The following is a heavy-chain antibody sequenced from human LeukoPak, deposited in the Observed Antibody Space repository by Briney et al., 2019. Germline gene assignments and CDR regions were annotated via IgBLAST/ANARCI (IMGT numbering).Heavy chain of an antibody. Sequence: SETLSLTCTVSGGSISSGGYYWSWIRQPPGKGLEWIGYIYHSGSTYYNPSLKSRVTISVDRSKNQFSLKLSSVTAADTAVYYCARVGRIAATEPDYWGQGTLVTVSS. D-gene: IGHD6-13*01. J-gene: IGHJ4*02. V-gene: IGHV4-30-2*01. CDR1: GGSISSGGYY. CDR2: IYHSGST. CDR3: ARVGRIAATEPDY.